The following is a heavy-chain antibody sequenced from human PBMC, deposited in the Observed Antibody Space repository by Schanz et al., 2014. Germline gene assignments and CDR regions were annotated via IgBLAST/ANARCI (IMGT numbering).Heavy chain of an antibody. CDR1: GDTFSKYN. Sequence: QVQLVQSGPEVKKPGSSVKVSCQAFGDTFSKYNIMWVRQVPGQGLEWMGRIISILGIPNYAQKFQGRVTITADKSTSTAYMELTSLKSEDTAVYYCARGPLGTSPWGQGTLVTVSS. D-gene: IGHD5-12*01. CDR2: IISILGIP. V-gene: IGHV1-69*02. J-gene: IGHJ5*02. CDR3: ARGPLGTSP.